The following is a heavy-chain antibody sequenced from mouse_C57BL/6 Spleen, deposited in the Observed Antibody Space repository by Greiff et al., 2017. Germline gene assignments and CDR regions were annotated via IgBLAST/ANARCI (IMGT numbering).Heavy chain of an antibody. CDR1: GYTFTSYW. V-gene: IGHV1-69*01. Sequence: QVQLQQPGAELVMPGASVKLSCKASGYTFTSYWMHWVKQRPGQGLEWIGEIDPSDSYTNYNQKFKGKSTLTVDKSSSTAYMQLSSLTSEDSAVYYCATYDGYSNGYWGQGTTLTVSS. J-gene: IGHJ2*01. CDR2: IDPSDSYT. CDR3: ATYDGYSNGY. D-gene: IGHD2-3*01.